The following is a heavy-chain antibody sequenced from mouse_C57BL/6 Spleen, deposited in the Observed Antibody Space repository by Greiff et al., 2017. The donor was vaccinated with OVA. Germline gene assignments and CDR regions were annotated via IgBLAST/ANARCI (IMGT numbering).Heavy chain of an antibody. D-gene: IGHD2-3*01. CDR2: INPSSGYT. CDR3: AISPTPFCDGYYWYFGV. V-gene: IGHV1-7*01. CDR1: GYTFTSYW. J-gene: IGHJ1*03. Sequence: QVQLQQSGAELVKPGASVKLSCKASGYTFTSYWMHWVKQRPGQGLEWIGYINPSSGYTKYNQKFKDKATLTAEKSSSTAYMQLSSLTYEDSAVYYCAISPTPFCDGYYWYFGVWGTGTTVTVSS.